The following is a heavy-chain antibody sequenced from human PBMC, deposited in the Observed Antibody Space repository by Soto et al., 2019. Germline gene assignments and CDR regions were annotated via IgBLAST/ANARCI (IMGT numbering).Heavy chain of an antibody. J-gene: IGHJ6*02. CDR3: ARDASYYSLWSGYYPSRNGMDV. V-gene: IGHV3-33*01. CDR2: IWYDGSKK. D-gene: IGHD3-3*01. Sequence: PGGSLRLSCAASGFTFSSFGIHWVRQAPGKGLEWVSLIWYDGSKKYYGDSVKGRFTISRDNSRNTVYLQMNSLRADDTAVYYCARDASYYSLWSGYYPSRNGMDVWGQGTTVTVSS. CDR1: GFTFSSFG.